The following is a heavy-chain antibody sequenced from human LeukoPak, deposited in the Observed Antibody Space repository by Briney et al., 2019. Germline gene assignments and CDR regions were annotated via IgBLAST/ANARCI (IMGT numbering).Heavy chain of an antibody. CDR2: ITTSGSTI. J-gene: IGHJ4*02. CDR1: GFTFTNHE. D-gene: IGHD2-8*02. CDR3: GRDRGYSTDLRVGYYFDY. Sequence: PGGSLRLSCVASGFTFTNHEMNWVRQAPGKGLEWVSYITTSGSTIYYADSVKGRFTISRDNAKNSLYLQMNSLRAEDTVVYYCGRDRGYSTDLRVGYYFDYWGQGTLVTVSS. V-gene: IGHV3-48*03.